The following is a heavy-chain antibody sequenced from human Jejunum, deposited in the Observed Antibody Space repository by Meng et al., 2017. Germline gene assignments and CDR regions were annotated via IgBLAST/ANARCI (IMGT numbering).Heavy chain of an antibody. Sequence: QVQLVQSGAEGKESGASVKVSCKASGYTFSDYYMHWVRQAPGQGLEWMGRINPISGDTNYAQKFQGRVTMTRDTSISTAYMELSSLTSDDTAEYYCARENYDISGYYYSTFWGQGSLVTVSS. J-gene: IGHJ4*02. CDR1: GYTFSDYY. V-gene: IGHV1-2*06. CDR2: INPISGDT. D-gene: IGHD3-22*01. CDR3: ARENYDISGYYYSTF.